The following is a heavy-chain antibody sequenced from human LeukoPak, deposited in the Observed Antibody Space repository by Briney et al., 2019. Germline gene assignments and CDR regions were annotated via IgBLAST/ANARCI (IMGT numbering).Heavy chain of an antibody. CDR3: ARFVVATAVTWFDP. D-gene: IGHD2-21*02. CDR1: GYNFTNYW. CDR2: IYVGDSDT. Sequence: GESLKISCTRSGYNFTNYWIGWVRQMPGKGLEWMGTIYVGDSDTRYSPSFQGQVTISVDRSISTAYLLWSSLKASDTGMYYCARFVVATAVTWFDPWGQGTLVIVSS. V-gene: IGHV5-51*01. J-gene: IGHJ5*02.